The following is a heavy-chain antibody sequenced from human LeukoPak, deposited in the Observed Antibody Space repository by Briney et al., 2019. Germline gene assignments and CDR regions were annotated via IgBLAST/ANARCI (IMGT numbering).Heavy chain of an antibody. CDR3: AREEDSSSYGDDYYCMDV. V-gene: IGHV4-59*01. CDR2: IYYSGSS. CDR1: GYSISTSYY. J-gene: IGHJ6*03. Sequence: SETLSLTYTVSGYSISTSYYWGWIRQPPGKGLEWIGYIYYSGSSNYNPSLKSRVSISVDTSKNQFSLKLTSVTAEDTAVYYCAREEDSSSYGDDYYCMDVWGKGTTVTVSS. D-gene: IGHD6-13*01.